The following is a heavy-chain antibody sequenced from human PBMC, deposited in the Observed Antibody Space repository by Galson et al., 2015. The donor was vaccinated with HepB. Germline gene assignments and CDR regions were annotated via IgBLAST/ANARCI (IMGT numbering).Heavy chain of an antibody. CDR1: GFTFSDHY. V-gene: IGHV3-72*01. Sequence: SLRLSCAASGFTFSDHYMDWVRQAPGKGLEWVGRIRNKDNSYSTEYAASVKGRFAISRDDSKNSLSLQMYSLKTEDTAVYYCVRVGVGHDDSWYFDLWGRGTLVTVSS. CDR2: IRNKDNSYST. J-gene: IGHJ2*01. D-gene: IGHD3-3*01. CDR3: VRVGVGHDDSWYFDL.